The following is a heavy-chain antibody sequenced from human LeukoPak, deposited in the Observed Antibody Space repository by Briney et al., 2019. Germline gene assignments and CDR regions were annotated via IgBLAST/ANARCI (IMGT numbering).Heavy chain of an antibody. Sequence: QPGGSLRLSCAASGFTFSSSAMSWVRQVPGKGLEWVSGISASGGSTYYADSVRGRFTISRDNSKNTLYLQMNSLRAEDTAVYCCAKDVIVGATSFDYWGQGTLVTVSS. J-gene: IGHJ4*02. CDR3: AKDVIVGATSFDY. CDR2: ISASGGST. V-gene: IGHV3-23*01. CDR1: GFTFSSSA. D-gene: IGHD1-26*01.